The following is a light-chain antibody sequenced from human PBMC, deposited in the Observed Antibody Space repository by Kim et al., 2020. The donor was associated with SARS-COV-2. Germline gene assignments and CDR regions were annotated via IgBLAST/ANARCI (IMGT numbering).Light chain of an antibody. Sequence: LTQPHSVSESPEKTVTISCTRSSGSIASNYVQWYQQRPGSAPTTVIYEDIRRPSGVPDRFSGSIDSSSNSASLIISGLKTEDEADYYCQSYDKSNYIFGTGTKVTVL. V-gene: IGLV6-57*04. CDR3: QSYDKSNYI. CDR2: EDI. J-gene: IGLJ1*01. CDR1: SGSIASNY.